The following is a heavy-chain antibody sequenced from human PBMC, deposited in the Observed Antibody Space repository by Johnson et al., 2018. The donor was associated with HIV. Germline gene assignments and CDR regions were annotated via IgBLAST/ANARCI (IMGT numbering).Heavy chain of an antibody. Sequence: EVQLVESGGGLVQPGGSLRLSCAASGFTFSSYDIHWVRQATGKGLESVSPIGPAADTYYPGSVKGRFTVSRDNSKNTLYLQMNSLRAEDTAVYYCARAYSYGAFDIWGQGTVVTVSS. D-gene: IGHD5-18*01. V-gene: IGHV3-13*01. CDR2: IGPAADT. J-gene: IGHJ3*02. CDR3: ARAYSYGAFDI. CDR1: GFTFSSYD.